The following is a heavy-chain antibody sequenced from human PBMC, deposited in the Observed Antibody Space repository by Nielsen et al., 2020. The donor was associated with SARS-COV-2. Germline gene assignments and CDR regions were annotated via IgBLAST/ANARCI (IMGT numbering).Heavy chain of an antibody. Sequence: GGSLRLSCAASGFTFSTYEMNWVRQAPGKGLEWFSSISSRGSTIHYADPVKGQFTISRDNAKNSLYLEMNSLRAEDTAVYYCVRAEGPNWSNLDYWGQGILVTVSS. V-gene: IGHV3-48*03. CDR1: GFTFSTYE. CDR2: ISSRGSTI. D-gene: IGHD1-20*01. CDR3: VRAEGPNWSNLDY. J-gene: IGHJ4*02.